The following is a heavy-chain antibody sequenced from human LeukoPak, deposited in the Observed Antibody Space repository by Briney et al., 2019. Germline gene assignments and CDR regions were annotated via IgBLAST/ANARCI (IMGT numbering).Heavy chain of an antibody. D-gene: IGHD6-19*01. Sequence: ASVKVSCKTSENTFTDYYMRWVRQAPGQGLEWMGWINPNSVGTNYAQKFQGRVTMARDTSISTAYMELSRLRSDDTAVYYCAREFSTRYSSGWYDYWGQGILVTVSS. CDR3: AREFSTRYSSGWYDY. V-gene: IGHV1-2*02. CDR2: INPNSVGT. J-gene: IGHJ4*02. CDR1: ENTFTDYY.